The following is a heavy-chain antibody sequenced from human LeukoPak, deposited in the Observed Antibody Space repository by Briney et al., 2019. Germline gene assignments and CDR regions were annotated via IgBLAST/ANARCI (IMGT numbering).Heavy chain of an antibody. CDR3: ARDRFRRDGYNYGRDGAFDI. V-gene: IGHV3-30*03. CDR2: ISYDGSNK. Sequence: PGRSLRLSCAASGFTFSSYGMHWVRQAPGKGLEWVAVISYDGSNKYHADSVKGRFTISRDNSKNTLYLQMNSLRAEDTAVYYCARDRFRRDGYNYGRDGAFDIWGQGTMVTVSS. CDR1: GFTFSSYG. D-gene: IGHD5-24*01. J-gene: IGHJ3*02.